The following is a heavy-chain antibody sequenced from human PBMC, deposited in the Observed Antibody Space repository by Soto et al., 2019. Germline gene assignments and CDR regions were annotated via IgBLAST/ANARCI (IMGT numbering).Heavy chain of an antibody. CDR2: ISGSGGST. CDR3: AKGPWYSSSWYYFDY. CDR1: GFTFSSYA. D-gene: IGHD6-13*01. V-gene: IGHV3-23*01. Sequence: EVQLLESGRGLVQPGGSLRLSCAASGFTFSSYAMSWVRQAPGKGLEWVSAISGSGGSTYYADSVKGRFTISRDNSKNTLYLQMNSLRAEDTAVYYCAKGPWYSSSWYYFDYWGQGTLVTVSS. J-gene: IGHJ4*02.